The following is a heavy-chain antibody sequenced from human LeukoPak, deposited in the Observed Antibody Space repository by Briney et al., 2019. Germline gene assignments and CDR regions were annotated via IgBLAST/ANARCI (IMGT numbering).Heavy chain of an antibody. Sequence: SQTLSLTCAVSGVSINYAGYYWAWIRQPPGKGLEWIGYIHHSGTADYNPSLSSRVSFSTDRPKNQFSLKLSSVTAADTAVCYCVRDEGYFYYMDVWGKGTTVTVSS. V-gene: IGHV4-30-2*01. CDR3: VRDEGYFYYMDV. CDR2: IHHSGTA. D-gene: IGHD2-15*01. CDR1: GVSINYAGYY. J-gene: IGHJ6*03.